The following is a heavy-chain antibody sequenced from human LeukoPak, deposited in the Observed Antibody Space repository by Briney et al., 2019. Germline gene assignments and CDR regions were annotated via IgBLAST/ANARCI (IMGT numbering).Heavy chain of an antibody. J-gene: IGHJ4*02. Sequence: PGGSLRLSCAASGCTFSSYSMNWVRQAPGKGLEGVSSIISSSSYIYYADSVKGRFTISRDNAKNSLYLQIKILRAEETAVYYCARDPPADLGYCSGGSCATLYHIVWGQGTLVTVSS. CDR1: GCTFSSYS. CDR3: ARDPPADLGYCSGGSCATLYHIV. V-gene: IGHV3-21*01. CDR2: IISSSSYI. D-gene: IGHD2-15*01.